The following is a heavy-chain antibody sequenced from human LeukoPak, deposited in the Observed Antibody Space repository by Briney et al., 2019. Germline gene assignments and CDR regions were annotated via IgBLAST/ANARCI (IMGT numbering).Heavy chain of an antibody. V-gene: IGHV3-20*04. J-gene: IGHJ4*02. Sequence: GGSLRLSCAASGLSVADYGMSWVRQAPGKGLEWVSGIDWSGESTGYADSVKGRFTISRDNVENALYLQMNSLRAEGTGLYFCTRDLSASWYSLAYWGRGTLVTVSS. D-gene: IGHD2-2*01. CDR1: GLSVADYG. CDR3: TRDLSASWYSLAY. CDR2: IDWSGEST.